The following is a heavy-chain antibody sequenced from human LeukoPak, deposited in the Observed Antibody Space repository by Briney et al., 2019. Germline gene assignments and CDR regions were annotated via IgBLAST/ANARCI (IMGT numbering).Heavy chain of an antibody. Sequence: PGGTLRLSCAASGFTFSSYGMSWVRQAPGKGLEWVSAISGSGGRTHYADSVKGRFTISRDNSKNTLYLQMNSLRAEDTAIYYCAKSGGAVSDYWGQGTLVTVSS. CDR3: AKSGGAVSDY. CDR1: GFTFSSYG. CDR2: ISGSGGRT. V-gene: IGHV3-23*01. D-gene: IGHD6-25*01. J-gene: IGHJ4*02.